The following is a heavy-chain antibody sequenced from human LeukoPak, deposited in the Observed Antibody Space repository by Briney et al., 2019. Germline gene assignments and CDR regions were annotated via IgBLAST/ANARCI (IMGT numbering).Heavy chain of an antibody. CDR1: GFTFSNYA. D-gene: IGHD6-6*01. J-gene: IGHJ5*02. CDR2: ISSSSSTI. Sequence: PGGSLRLSCAASGFTFSNYAMSWVRQAPGKGLEWVSYISSSSSTIYYADSVKGRFTISRDNAKNSLYLQMNSLRAEDTAVYYCARGVPNWFDPWGQGTLVTVSS. V-gene: IGHV3-48*01. CDR3: ARGVPNWFDP.